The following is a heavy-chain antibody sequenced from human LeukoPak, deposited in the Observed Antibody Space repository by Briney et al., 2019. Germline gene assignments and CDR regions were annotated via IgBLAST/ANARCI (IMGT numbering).Heavy chain of an antibody. J-gene: IGHJ4*02. CDR2: IYYSGST. CDR1: GGSLGSSY. V-gene: IGHV4-59*01. Sequence: SETLSLTCTVSGGSLGSSYWSWIRPPPGKGLEWIGYIYYSGSTNYNPSLKSRVTISVDTSKNQFSLRLSSVTAADTAVYYCARDGGYNGRALDYWGQGTLVTVSS. CDR3: ARDGGYNGRALDY. D-gene: IGHD5-24*01.